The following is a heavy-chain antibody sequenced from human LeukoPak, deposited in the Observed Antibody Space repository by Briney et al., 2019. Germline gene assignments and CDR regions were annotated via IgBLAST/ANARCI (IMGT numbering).Heavy chain of an antibody. CDR1: GYILTELS. CDR2: FDPEDGET. V-gene: IGHV1-24*01. CDR3: ATDLWIFGVVPRVWNY. Sequence: ASVKVSCKVSGYILTELSMHWVRQAPGKGLEWMGGFDPEDGETIYAQKFQGRVTMTEDTSTDTAYMELSSLRSEDTAVYYCATDLWIFGVVPRVWNYWGQGTLVTVSS. J-gene: IGHJ4*02. D-gene: IGHD3-3*01.